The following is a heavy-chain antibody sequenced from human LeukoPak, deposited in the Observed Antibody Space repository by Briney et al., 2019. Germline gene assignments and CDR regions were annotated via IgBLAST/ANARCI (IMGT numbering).Heavy chain of an antibody. Sequence: GASVKVSCKASGYTFTGYYMHWVRQAPGQGLEWMGWINPNSGGTNYAQKFQGRVTMTRDTSISTAYMELSRLRSDDTAVYYCARGVKGAYGELLLERVFSDWGYYYYYYMDVWGKGTTVTVSS. V-gene: IGHV1-2*02. CDR3: ARGVKGAYGELLLERVFSDWGYYYYYYMDV. D-gene: IGHD3-10*01. J-gene: IGHJ6*03. CDR1: GYTFTGYY. CDR2: INPNSGGT.